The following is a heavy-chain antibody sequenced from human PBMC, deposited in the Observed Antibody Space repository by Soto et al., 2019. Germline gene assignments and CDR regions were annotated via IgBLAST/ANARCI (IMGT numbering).Heavy chain of an antibody. V-gene: IGHV3-30*18. Sequence: QVQLVESGGGVVQPGRSLRLSCAASGFTFSSYGMHWVRQAPGKGLEWVAVISYDGSNKYYADSVKGRFTISRDNSKNTLYLQMNSLRAEDTAVYYCAKSRGRWLQFGTDAFDIWGQGTMVTASS. CDR2: ISYDGSNK. J-gene: IGHJ3*02. CDR3: AKSRGRWLQFGTDAFDI. D-gene: IGHD5-12*01. CDR1: GFTFSSYG.